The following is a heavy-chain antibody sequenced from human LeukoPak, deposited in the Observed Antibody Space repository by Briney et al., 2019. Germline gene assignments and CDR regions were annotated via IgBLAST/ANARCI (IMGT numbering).Heavy chain of an antibody. V-gene: IGHV4-4*02. CDR1: GVSMSSNNW. CDR2: IHESGST. Sequence: SETLSLTCAVSGVSMSSNNWWSWVRQPPGKGLEWIGEIHESGSTNYKPSLKSRVTISVDKSKDQFPLKLSSVTAADTAVYYCARHEGFSQKDWGQGTQVTVS. J-gene: IGHJ4*02. CDR3: ARHEGFSQKD.